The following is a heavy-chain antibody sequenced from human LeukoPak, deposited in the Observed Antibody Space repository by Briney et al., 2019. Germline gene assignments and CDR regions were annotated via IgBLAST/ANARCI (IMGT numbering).Heavy chain of an antibody. Sequence: ASVKVSCKASGYTFTSYYMHWVRQAPGQGLEWMGIINPSGGSTSYAQKFQGRVTMTRDMSTSTVYMELSSLRSEGTAVYYCARDGRYSKTYYYYYMDVWGKGTTVTVSS. CDR1: GYTFTSYY. V-gene: IGHV1-46*01. CDR3: ARDGRYSKTYYYYYMDV. J-gene: IGHJ6*03. CDR2: INPSGGST. D-gene: IGHD6-13*01.